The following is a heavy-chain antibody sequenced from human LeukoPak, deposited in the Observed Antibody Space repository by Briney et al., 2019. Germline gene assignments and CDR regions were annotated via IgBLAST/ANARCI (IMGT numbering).Heavy chain of an antibody. CDR2: ISGSGGST. Sequence: GGSLRLSCAASGFTFSSYAMSWVRQAPGKGLEWVSAISGSGGSTYYADSVKGRFTISRDNSKNTLYLQMNSLRAEDTAVYYCAKDQGMELLRASFDYWGQGTLVTVSS. CDR3: AKDQGMELLRASFDY. CDR1: GFTFSSYA. D-gene: IGHD1-26*01. J-gene: IGHJ4*02. V-gene: IGHV3-23*01.